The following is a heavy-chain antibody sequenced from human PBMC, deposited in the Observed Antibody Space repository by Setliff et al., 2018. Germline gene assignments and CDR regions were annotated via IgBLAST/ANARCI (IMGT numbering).Heavy chain of an antibody. CDR2: IYTTGNT. Sequence: KTSETLSLTCTVSGDSITSGSDYWNWIRQPAGKGLEWIGRIYTTGNTNYNPSLKSRVTISVDTSKKQFSLMLTSVTAADTAVYYCARERLYYDDLTGFSPEAFDIWGQGTMVTVSS. CDR3: ARERLYYDDLTGFSPEAFDI. J-gene: IGHJ3*02. CDR1: GDSITSGSDY. V-gene: IGHV4-61*02. D-gene: IGHD3-9*01.